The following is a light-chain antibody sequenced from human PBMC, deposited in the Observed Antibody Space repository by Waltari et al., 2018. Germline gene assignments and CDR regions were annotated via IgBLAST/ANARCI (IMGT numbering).Light chain of an antibody. CDR3: QQYNNWPLWT. J-gene: IGKJ1*01. CDR1: QSVSSN. V-gene: IGKV3-15*01. Sequence: CRASQSVSSNLAWYQQKPGQAPRLLIYGASTRATGIPARFSGSGSGTEFTLTISSLQSEDFAVYYCQQYNNWPLWTFGQGTKVEIK. CDR2: GAS.